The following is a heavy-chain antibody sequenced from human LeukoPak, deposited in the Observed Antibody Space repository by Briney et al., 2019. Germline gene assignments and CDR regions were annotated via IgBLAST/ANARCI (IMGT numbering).Heavy chain of an antibody. D-gene: IGHD3-22*01. Sequence: PGESLRLSCAASGFPFSTYWMSWVRQAPGKGLEWVTFIRYDGSNKYYADSVKGRFTISRDNSKNTLYLQMNSLRAEDTAVYYCAEDSSVYYYDSRSLDYWGQGTLVTVSS. CDR3: AEDSSVYYYDSRSLDY. J-gene: IGHJ4*02. CDR2: IRYDGSNK. V-gene: IGHV3-30*02. CDR1: GFPFSTYW.